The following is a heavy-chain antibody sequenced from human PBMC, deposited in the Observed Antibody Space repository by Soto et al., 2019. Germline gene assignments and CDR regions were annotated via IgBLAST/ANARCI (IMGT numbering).Heavy chain of an antibody. J-gene: IGHJ6*03. CDR1: GFTFDDHG. V-gene: IGHV3-20*01. CDR2: INWNGETT. Sequence: EVQVVDSGGGVVRPGGSLRLSCAASGFTFDDHGMAWVRQRPGQGLEWVAGINWNGETTDYADSVKGRFTISRDNANNFLFLQMNSLRAEDTALYHCARAISTSLFYLDVWGKGTTVTVS. CDR3: ARAISTSLFYLDV. D-gene: IGHD2-2*01.